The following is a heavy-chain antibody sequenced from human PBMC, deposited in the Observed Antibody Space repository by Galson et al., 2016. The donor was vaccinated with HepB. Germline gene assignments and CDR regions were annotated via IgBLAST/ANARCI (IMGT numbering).Heavy chain of an antibody. CDR2: ISTTGIHT. Sequence: SLRLSCAASGFTFSFYAMNWVRQAPGKGLEWVSSISTTGIHTFYAGSIKGRSTISRDNAEKSLYLQLNSLRGEDTAVYYCASELSDGGFDYWGQGTLVTDSS. CDR1: GFTFSFYA. CDR3: ASELSDGGFDY. V-gene: IGHV3-21*01. J-gene: IGHJ4*02. D-gene: IGHD3-10*01.